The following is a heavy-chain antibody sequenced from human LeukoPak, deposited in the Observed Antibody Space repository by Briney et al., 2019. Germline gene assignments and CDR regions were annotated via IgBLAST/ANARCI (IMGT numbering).Heavy chain of an antibody. J-gene: IGHJ4*02. CDR2: IRSKANSYAT. V-gene: IGHV3-73*01. CDR1: GFTFSGSA. Sequence: GGSLRLSCAASGFTFSGSAMHWVRQASGKGLEWVGRIRSKANSYATAYAASVKGRFTISRDDSKNTAYLQMNSLETEDTAVYYCTRRAAAGSPDDYWGQGTLVTVSS. CDR3: TRRAAAGSPDDY. D-gene: IGHD6-13*01.